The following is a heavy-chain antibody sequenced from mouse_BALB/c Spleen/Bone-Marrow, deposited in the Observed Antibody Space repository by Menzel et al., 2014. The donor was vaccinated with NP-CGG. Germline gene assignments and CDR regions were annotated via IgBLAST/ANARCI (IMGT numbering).Heavy chain of an antibody. V-gene: IGHV5-6*01. Sequence: DVQLVESGGDLVKPGGSLKLSCVASGFTLSSYGMSWVRQTPDKRLEWVATISSGGSYTYYPDSVKGRFTISRDNAKNTLYLQMSSLKSEDTAMYYCGRNYYGSSYYFDYWGQGTTLTVSS. CDR1: GFTLSSYG. J-gene: IGHJ2*01. CDR2: ISSGGSYT. CDR3: GRNYYGSSYYFDY. D-gene: IGHD1-1*01.